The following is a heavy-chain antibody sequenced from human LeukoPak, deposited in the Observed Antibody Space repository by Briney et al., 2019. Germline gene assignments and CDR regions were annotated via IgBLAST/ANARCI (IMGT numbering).Heavy chain of an antibody. CDR3: ARKTTYYYDSSGYYGY. CDR1: GYTFTGYY. J-gene: IGHJ4*02. D-gene: IGHD3-22*01. V-gene: IGHV1-2*02. Sequence: ASVKVSCKASGYTFTGYYMHWARQAPGQGLEWMGWINPNSGGTNYAQKFQGRVTMTRDTSISTAYMELSRLRSDDTAVYYCARKTTYYYDSSGYYGYWGQGTLVTVSS. CDR2: INPNSGGT.